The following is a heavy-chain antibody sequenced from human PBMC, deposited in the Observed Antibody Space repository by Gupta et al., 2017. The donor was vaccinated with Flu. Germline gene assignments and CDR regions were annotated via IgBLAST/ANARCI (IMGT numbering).Heavy chain of an antibody. D-gene: IGHD2-15*01. V-gene: IGHV3-21*02. CDR3: ARLGGSGTACHYFYGLDV. CDR1: GFTFSTYT. Sequence: EVQLLESGGGLVRPGRSLRLSCVASGFTFSTYTFNWVRQAPGKGMEWLASISRSSGYNYYADSVKGRFTISRDNSKISLYLQMNSLRDEDTALYYCARLGGSGTACHYFYGLDVWGRGTAVTVSS. J-gene: IGHJ6*02. CDR2: ISRSSGYN.